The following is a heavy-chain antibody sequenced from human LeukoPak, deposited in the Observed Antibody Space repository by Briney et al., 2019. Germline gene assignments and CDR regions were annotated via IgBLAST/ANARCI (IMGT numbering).Heavy chain of an antibody. D-gene: IGHD6-19*01. J-gene: IGHJ4*02. CDR1: GGSISSLNL. Sequence: SETLSLTCIVSGGSISSLNLWSWLGQPPGKGLEWIGEMYLGGTTNFNPSLKSRVTILIDKSKNQLSLQLTSVTAADTAVYYCAGLEGRYSTDWFYFFDYWGQGALVTVSS. CDR3: AGLEGRYSTDWFYFFDY. V-gene: IGHV4-4*02. CDR2: MYLGGTT.